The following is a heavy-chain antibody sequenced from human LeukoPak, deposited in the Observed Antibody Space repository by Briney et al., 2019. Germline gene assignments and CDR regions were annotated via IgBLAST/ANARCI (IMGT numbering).Heavy chain of an antibody. D-gene: IGHD3-16*01. CDR2: IYTTGST. V-gene: IGHV4-4*07. J-gene: IGHJ4*02. Sequence: SETLSLTCSVSGGFNTNYYWSWIRQPAGKGLEWIGHIYTTGSTNYNPSLKSRVTMSVDTSKNQCTLKLTSVTAADTAVYYCARVGDFALKDWGQGTLVTVSS. CDR1: GGFNTNYY. CDR3: ARVGDFALKD.